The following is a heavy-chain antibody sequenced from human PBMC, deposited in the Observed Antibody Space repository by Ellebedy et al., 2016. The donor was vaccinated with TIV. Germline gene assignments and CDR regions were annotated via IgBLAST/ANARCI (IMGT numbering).Heavy chain of an antibody. Sequence: GGSLRLSXAASGFTFSSYSMNWVRQAPGKGLEWVSSISSSSSYIYYADSVKGRFTISRDNAKNSLYLQMNSLRAEDTAVYYCAKGYDSSRYSFDYWGQGTLVTVSS. V-gene: IGHV3-21*01. CDR2: ISSSSSYI. J-gene: IGHJ4*02. D-gene: IGHD3-22*01. CDR3: AKGYDSSRYSFDY. CDR1: GFTFSSYS.